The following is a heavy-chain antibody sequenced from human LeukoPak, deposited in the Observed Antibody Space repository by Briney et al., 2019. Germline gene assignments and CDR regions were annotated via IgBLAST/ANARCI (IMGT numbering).Heavy chain of an antibody. CDR2: ISSSSAYI. J-gene: IGHJ3*02. CDR1: GFTLATYS. D-gene: IGHD1-1*01. V-gene: IGHV3-21*01. CDR3: ASLKIRRIGNAFDI. Sequence: GGSLRLSCAASGFTLATYSMNWVRQAPGKGLEWVSSISSSSAYIYYADSVKGRFTISRDNAKESLFLQMNSLRPEDTALYYCASLKIRRIGNAFDIWGQGTMVTVSS.